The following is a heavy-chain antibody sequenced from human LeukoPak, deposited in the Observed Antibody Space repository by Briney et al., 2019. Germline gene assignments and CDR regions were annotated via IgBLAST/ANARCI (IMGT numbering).Heavy chain of an antibody. D-gene: IGHD4-17*01. CDR2: ISWNSGSI. V-gene: IGHV3-9*01. CDR1: GFTFDDYA. J-gene: IGHJ6*02. Sequence: PGGSLRLSCEASGFTFDDYAMHWVRQAPGKGLEWVSGISWNSGSIGYADSVKGRFTISRDNAKNSLYLQMNSLRAEDTALYYCAKDKGAKEGHYGDYLYYYYGMDVWGQGTTVTVSS. CDR3: AKDKGAKEGHYGDYLYYYYGMDV.